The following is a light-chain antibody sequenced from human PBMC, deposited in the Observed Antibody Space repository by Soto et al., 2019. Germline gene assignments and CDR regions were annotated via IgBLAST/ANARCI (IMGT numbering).Light chain of an antibody. Sequence: QSVLPQPPSVSGPPGQRVTISCSGSKSNIESNTVNWFQQLPGSAPKLLIYSNDQRPSGVPDRFSGSKSGTSASLAISGLQSEDEADYFCAAWDDSLNGYYVFGTGTKVTVL. CDR3: AAWDDSLNGYYV. CDR1: KSNIESNT. J-gene: IGLJ1*01. V-gene: IGLV1-44*01. CDR2: SND.